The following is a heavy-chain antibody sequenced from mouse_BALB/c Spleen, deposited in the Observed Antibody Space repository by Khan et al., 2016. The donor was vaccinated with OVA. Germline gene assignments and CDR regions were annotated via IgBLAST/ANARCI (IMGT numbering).Heavy chain of an antibody. CDR1: GYSITSDYA. V-gene: IGHV3-2*02. Sequence: VQLKESGPGLVKPSQSLSLTCTVTGYSITSDYAWNWIRQFPGNRLEWMGYITFSGRTSYTPSLKSRISITRDTSTNPFFLQLNSGTIDDTATYYCSGGRAYWGQGTLVTVSA. J-gene: IGHJ3*01. CDR2: ITFSGRT. CDR3: SGGRAY. D-gene: IGHD3-3*01.